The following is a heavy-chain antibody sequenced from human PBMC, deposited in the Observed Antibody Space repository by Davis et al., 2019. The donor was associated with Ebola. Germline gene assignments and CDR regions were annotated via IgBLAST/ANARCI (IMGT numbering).Heavy chain of an antibody. CDR3: ARDSPSKFRGTSHDY. CDR2: INTFGSTT. D-gene: IGHD2-21*01. CDR1: GFTFSTYG. Sequence: PGGSLRLSCAASGFTFSTYGMHWVRQAPGKGLVWVSRINTFGSTTSYADSVKGRFTISRDNAKNTLYLQMNSLGAEDTAVYYCARDSPSKFRGTSHDYWGQGTLVTVSS. J-gene: IGHJ4*02. V-gene: IGHV3-74*01.